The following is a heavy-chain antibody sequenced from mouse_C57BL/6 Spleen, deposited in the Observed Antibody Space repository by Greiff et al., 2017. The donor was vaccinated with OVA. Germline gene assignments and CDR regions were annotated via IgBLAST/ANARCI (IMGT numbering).Heavy chain of an antibody. CDR1: GYTFTDYY. Sequence: QVQLQQSGAELVRPGASVKLSCKASGYTFTDYYINWVKQRPGQGLEWIARIYPGSGNTYYNEKFKGKATLTAEKSSSTAYMQLSSLTSEDSAVYFCARSRTAQATAWFAYWGQGTLVTVSA. J-gene: IGHJ3*01. D-gene: IGHD3-2*02. CDR3: ARSRTAQATAWFAY. CDR2: IYPGSGNT. V-gene: IGHV1-76*01.